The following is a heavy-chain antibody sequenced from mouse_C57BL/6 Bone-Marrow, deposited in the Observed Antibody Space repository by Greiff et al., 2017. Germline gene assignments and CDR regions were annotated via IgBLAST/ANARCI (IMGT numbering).Heavy chain of an antibody. V-gene: IGHV3-6*01. Sequence: EVKLLESGPGLVKPSQSLSLTCSVTGYSITSGYYWNWIRQFPGNKLEWMGYISYDGSNNYNPSLKNRISITRDTSKNQFFLKLNSVTTEDTATYYCARGGSNWGFAYWGQGTLVTVSA. CDR1: GYSITSGYY. CDR2: ISYDGSN. CDR3: ARGGSNWGFAY. D-gene: IGHD4-1*01. J-gene: IGHJ3*01.